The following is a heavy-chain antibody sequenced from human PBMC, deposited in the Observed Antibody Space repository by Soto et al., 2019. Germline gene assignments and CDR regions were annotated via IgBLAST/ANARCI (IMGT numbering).Heavy chain of an antibody. D-gene: IGHD3-10*01. V-gene: IGHV1-69*04. CDR1: GGTFSSYT. CDR3: ARDYYGSGSYGYYYGMDV. CDR2: IIPILGIA. J-gene: IGHJ6*02. Sequence: SVKVSCKASGGTFSSYTISWVRQAPGQGLEWMGRIIPILGIANYAQKFQGRVTITADKSTSTAYMELSSLRSEDTAVYYCARDYYGSGSYGYYYGMDVWGQGTTVTVSS.